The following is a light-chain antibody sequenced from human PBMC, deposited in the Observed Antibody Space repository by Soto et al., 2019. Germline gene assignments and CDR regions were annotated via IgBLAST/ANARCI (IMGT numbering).Light chain of an antibody. CDR3: QQRSNWPPT. CDR2: DAS. J-gene: IGKJ5*01. Sequence: EIVMTQSPATLSVSPWERATLSCRASQSVYNNLAWYQQKPGQAPRLLFYDASNRATGIPARFSGGGSGTDFTLTISSREPADFAVYYCQQRSNWPPTFGQGTRLEIK. CDR1: QSVYNN. V-gene: IGKV3-11*01.